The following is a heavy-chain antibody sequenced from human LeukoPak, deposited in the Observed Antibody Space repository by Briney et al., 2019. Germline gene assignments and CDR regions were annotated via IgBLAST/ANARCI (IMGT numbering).Heavy chain of an antibody. CDR3: ARTAVAGTGMDV. Sequence: ASVKGSCKASGDTFTSDGINWGRQAAGQGLEWMGWLNPNSGNTGYAQKFQGRVTMTRNTSISTAYMELSSLRSEDTAVYYCARTAVAGTGMDVWGQGTTVTVSS. D-gene: IGHD6-19*01. V-gene: IGHV1-8*01. J-gene: IGHJ6*02. CDR2: LNPNSGNT. CDR1: GDTFTSDG.